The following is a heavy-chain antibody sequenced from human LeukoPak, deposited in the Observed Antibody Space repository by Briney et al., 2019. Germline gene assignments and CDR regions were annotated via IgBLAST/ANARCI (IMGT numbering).Heavy chain of an antibody. J-gene: IGHJ4*02. CDR1: GFPFISYS. D-gene: IGHD5-12*01. Sequence: GRSLRLSLASYGFPFISYSMKCFRQAPVKGLDWLSYISSSSSTIYYADSVKGGFTISRDNAKSSLYLQMNSLRDEDTAVYYCARDWGYSAYDLAYWGQGTLVTVSS. V-gene: IGHV3-48*02. CDR3: ARDWGYSAYDLAY. CDR2: ISSSSSTI.